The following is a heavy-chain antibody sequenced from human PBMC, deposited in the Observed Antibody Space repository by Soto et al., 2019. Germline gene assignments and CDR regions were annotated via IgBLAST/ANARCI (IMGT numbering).Heavy chain of an antibody. CDR1: GFNVFSYA. D-gene: IGHD3-10*01. CDR2: ITSDYST. CDR3: AKDFYGRATYDY. J-gene: IGHJ4*02. V-gene: IGHV3-23*01. Sequence: PGGSLRLSCAASGFNVFSYAMSWVRQAPGKGLEWVSGITSDYSTYYADSVKGRFTTSRDNSRNTLYLQMDSLTVEDTAVYYCAKDFYGRATYDYWGQGTPVTVSS.